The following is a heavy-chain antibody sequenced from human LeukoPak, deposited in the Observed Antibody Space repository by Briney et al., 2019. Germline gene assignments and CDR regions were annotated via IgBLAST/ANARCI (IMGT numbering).Heavy chain of an antibody. Sequence: SQTLSLTCAVSGGSISSGGYSWSWIRQPPGKGLEWIGYIYHSGSTYYNPSLKSRVTISVDRSKNQFSLKLSSVTAADTAVYYCARAPGAIFGDVLFDYWGQGTLVTVSS. D-gene: IGHD3-3*01. J-gene: IGHJ4*02. V-gene: IGHV4-30-2*01. CDR3: ARAPGAIFGDVLFDY. CDR2: IYHSGST. CDR1: GGSISSGGYS.